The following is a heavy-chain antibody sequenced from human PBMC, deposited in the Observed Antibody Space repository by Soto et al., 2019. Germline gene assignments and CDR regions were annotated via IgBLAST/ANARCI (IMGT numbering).Heavy chain of an antibody. Sequence: GGSLRLSCAASGFTFSSYAMHWVRQAPGKGLEWVAVISYDGSNKYYADSVKGRFTISRDNSKNTLYLQMNSLRAEDTAVYYCARDQLSGIAAAGEGGFDPWGQGTLVTVSS. D-gene: IGHD6-13*01. CDR3: ARDQLSGIAAAGEGGFDP. CDR1: GFTFSSYA. J-gene: IGHJ5*02. CDR2: ISYDGSNK. V-gene: IGHV3-30-3*01.